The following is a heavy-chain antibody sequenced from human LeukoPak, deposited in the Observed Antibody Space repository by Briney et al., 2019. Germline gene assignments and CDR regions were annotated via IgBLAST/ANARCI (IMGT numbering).Heavy chain of an antibody. CDR3: TRRGGSDGWGAFDI. V-gene: IGHV3-21*04. J-gene: IGHJ3*02. CDR2: ISSSSSYI. D-gene: IGHD5-24*01. Sequence: GGSLRLSCAASGFTFSSYSMNWVRQAPGKGLEWVSSISSSSSYIYYADSVKGRLTISRDNSKNTLYLEMNDLTREDTAVFYCTRRGGSDGWGAFDIWGQGTMVTVSS. CDR1: GFTFSSYS.